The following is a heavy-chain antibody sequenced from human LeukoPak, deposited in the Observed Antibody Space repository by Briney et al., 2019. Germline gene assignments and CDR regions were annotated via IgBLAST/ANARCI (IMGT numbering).Heavy chain of an antibody. CDR1: GGSISSYY. CDR2: IYSSGST. D-gene: IGHD6-13*01. CDR3: ARRSWYVDY. Sequence: PSETLSLTCSVSGGSISSYYWSWIRQPPGKGLEWIGYIYSSGSTNYNPSLESRVTISEDTPKNQISLKLSSVTAADTAIYYCARRSWYVDYWGQGTLVTVSS. J-gene: IGHJ4*02. V-gene: IGHV4-59*08.